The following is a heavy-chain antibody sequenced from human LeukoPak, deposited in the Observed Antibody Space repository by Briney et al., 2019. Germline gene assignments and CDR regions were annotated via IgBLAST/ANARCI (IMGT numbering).Heavy chain of an antibody. J-gene: IGHJ4*02. Sequence: GGSLRLSCAASGFTFSSYAMSWVRQAPGKGLDWVSAISGSGGSTYYADSVKGRFTISRDNSKNTLYLQMNSLRAEDTAVYYCAKGVEMATIPIDYWGQGTLVTVSS. D-gene: IGHD5-24*01. CDR1: GFTFSSYA. CDR3: AKGVEMATIPIDY. CDR2: ISGSGGST. V-gene: IGHV3-23*01.